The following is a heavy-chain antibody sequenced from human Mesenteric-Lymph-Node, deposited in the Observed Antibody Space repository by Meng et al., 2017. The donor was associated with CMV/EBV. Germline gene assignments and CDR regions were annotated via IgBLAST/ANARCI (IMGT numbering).Heavy chain of an antibody. CDR3: ARAQSSYYDSESRI. V-gene: IGHV3-30*04. CDR1: GFTFSSYE. Sequence: GESLKISCAASGFTFSSYEMNWVRQAPGKGLEWVAVISYDGTIEHYADHVEGRFTISRDKSKNMLYLQMNDLRVEDTATYFCARAQSSYYDSESRIWGQGTLVTVSS. CDR2: ISYDGTIE. J-gene: IGHJ4*02. D-gene: IGHD3-10*01.